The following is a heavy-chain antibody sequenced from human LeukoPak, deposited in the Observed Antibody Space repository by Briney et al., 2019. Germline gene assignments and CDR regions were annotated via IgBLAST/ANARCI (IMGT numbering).Heavy chain of an antibody. CDR1: GGTFSSYA. V-gene: IGHV1-69*13. J-gene: IGHJ4*02. Sequence: GASVKVSCKASGGTFSSYAISWVRQAPGQGLEWMGGIIPIFGTANYAQKFQGRVTITADESTSTAYMELGSLRSEDTAVYYCAREGYGGNAVIFDYWGQGTLVTVSS. CDR2: IIPIFGTA. CDR3: AREGYGGNAVIFDY. D-gene: IGHD4-23*01.